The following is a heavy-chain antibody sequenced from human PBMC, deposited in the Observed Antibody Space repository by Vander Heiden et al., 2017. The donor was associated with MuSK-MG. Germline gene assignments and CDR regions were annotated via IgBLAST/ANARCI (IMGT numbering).Heavy chain of an antibody. CDR3: ARDRFHSTFWTYYYYGMDV. V-gene: IGHV3-30*03. J-gene: IGHJ6*02. CDR1: GFNFGNYG. Sequence: QVQLVESGGGVVQPGRSLRVSCAAPGFNFGNYGMHWVRPAPGKGLEWVAVISYDGENIYYADSVKGRFIISRDTSKNTLYLQMNSLTTEDTALYYCARDRFHSTFWTYYYYGMDVWGQGTTVTVSS. CDR2: ISYDGENI. D-gene: IGHD6-13*01.